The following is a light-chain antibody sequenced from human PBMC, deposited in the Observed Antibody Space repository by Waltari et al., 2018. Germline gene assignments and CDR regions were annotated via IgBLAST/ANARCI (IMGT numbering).Light chain of an antibody. V-gene: IGKV3-20*01. CDR3: QRYVRLPVT. J-gene: IGKJ1*01. CDR1: QSVGRS. CDR2: DAF. Sequence: EIVLTQSPGTLSLSPGERVTLSCRASQSVGRSLAWYQQRPGQAPRLLIYDAFTRATGVADRFSGSGSGTDFSLTISRLDPEDFAVYYCQRYVRLPVTFGQGTKVEIK.